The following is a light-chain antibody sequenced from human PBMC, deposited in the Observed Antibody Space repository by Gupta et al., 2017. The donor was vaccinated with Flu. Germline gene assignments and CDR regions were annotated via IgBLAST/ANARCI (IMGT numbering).Light chain of an antibody. Sequence: EIVLTQSPDTLSLSPGERATLSCRASQSVYTNYFAWYQQKPGQAPRLLIYGISIRATDIPDRFSGSGSGTDFTLTISRLEPEDFAVYFCQQYDTAPLTFGGGTRVDFK. CDR2: GIS. V-gene: IGKV3-20*01. CDR1: QSVYTNY. J-gene: IGKJ4*01. CDR3: QQYDTAPLT.